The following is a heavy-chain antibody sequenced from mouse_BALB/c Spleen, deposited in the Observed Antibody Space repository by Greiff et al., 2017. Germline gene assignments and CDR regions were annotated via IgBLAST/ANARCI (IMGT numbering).Heavy chain of an antibody. V-gene: IGHV5-6-4*01. Sequence: EVKLMESGGGLVKPGGSLKLSCAASGFTFSSYTMSWVRQTPEKRLEWVATISSGGSYTYYPDSVKGRFTISRDNAKNTLYLQMSSLKSEDTAMYYCTRDRPYDYDYAYWGQGTLVTVSA. J-gene: IGHJ3*01. D-gene: IGHD2-4*01. CDR2: ISSGGSYT. CDR1: GFTFSSYT. CDR3: TRDRPYDYDYAY.